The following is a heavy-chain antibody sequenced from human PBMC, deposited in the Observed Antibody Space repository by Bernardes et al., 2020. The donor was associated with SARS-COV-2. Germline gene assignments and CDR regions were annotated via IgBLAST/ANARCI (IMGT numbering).Heavy chain of an antibody. V-gene: IGHV4-59*01. CDR2: IDYSGST. J-gene: IGHJ6*02. Sequence: SETLSLTCTVSGASISSYSWSWIRQPPGKGLQWIGYIDYSGSTNYNPSLKSRVTISIDTSKNQFSLKVSSVTAADTAVYFCARDVGDVLDSYYGMDVWGPGTTVTVSS. D-gene: IGHD3-10*01. CDR3: ARDVGDVLDSYYGMDV. CDR1: GASISSYS.